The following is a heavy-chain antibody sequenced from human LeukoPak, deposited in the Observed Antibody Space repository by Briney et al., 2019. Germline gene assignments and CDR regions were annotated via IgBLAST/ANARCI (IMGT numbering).Heavy chain of an antibody. J-gene: IGHJ4*02. CDR2: INPSGGST. Sequence: ASVKVSCKASGYTFTSYYMHWVRQAPGQGLEWMGIINPSGGSTSYAQKFQGRATMTRDTSTSTVYMELSSLRSEDTAVYYCARGIGRWDRGSYFDYWGQGTLVTVSS. D-gene: IGHD1-26*01. CDR3: ARGIGRWDRGSYFDY. V-gene: IGHV1-46*01. CDR1: GYTFTSYY.